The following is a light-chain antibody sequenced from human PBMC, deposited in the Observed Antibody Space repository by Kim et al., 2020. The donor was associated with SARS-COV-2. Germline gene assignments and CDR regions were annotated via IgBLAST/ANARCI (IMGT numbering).Light chain of an antibody. CDR1: QSVSSY. V-gene: IGKV3-11*01. Sequence: EIVLTQSPATLSLSPGERATLSCRASQSVSSYLAWYQQKPGQATRLLMYDASNRATGIPARFSGSGSGTDFTLTISSLEPEDFAVYYCQQRSSWPWTFGQGTKVDIK. CDR3: QQRSSWPWT. CDR2: DAS. J-gene: IGKJ1*01.